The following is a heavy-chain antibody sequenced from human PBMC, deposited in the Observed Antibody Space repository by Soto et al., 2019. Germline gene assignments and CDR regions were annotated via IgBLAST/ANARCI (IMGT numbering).Heavy chain of an antibody. CDR2: IIPIFGTA. D-gene: IGHD5-18*01. CDR3: ARVLGGYSYGYEDYYYGMDV. Sequence: SVKVSCKASGGTFSSYAISWVRQAPGQGLEWMGGIIPIFGTANYAQKFQGRVTITADESTSTAYMELSSLRSEDTAVYYCARVLGGYSYGYEDYYYGMDVWGQGTTVTVSS. CDR1: GGTFSSYA. V-gene: IGHV1-69*13. J-gene: IGHJ6*02.